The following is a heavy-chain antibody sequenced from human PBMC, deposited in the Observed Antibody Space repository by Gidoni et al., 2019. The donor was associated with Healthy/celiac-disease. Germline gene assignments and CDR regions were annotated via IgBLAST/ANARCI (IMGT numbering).Heavy chain of an antibody. D-gene: IGHD2-2*02. CDR2: INHSGST. Sequence: QVQLQPWGAGLLKPSETLSLTCAVYGGSFSGYYWSWIRQPPGKGLEWIGEINHSGSTNYNPSLKSRVTISVDTSKNQFSLKLSSVTAADTAVYYCARAHVPAAILSYYYYGMDVWGQGTTVTVSS. CDR3: ARAHVPAAILSYYYYGMDV. J-gene: IGHJ6*02. CDR1: GGSFSGYY. V-gene: IGHV4-34*01.